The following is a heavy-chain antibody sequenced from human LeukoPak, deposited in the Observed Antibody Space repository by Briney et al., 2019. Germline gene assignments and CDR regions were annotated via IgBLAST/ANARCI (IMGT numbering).Heavy chain of an antibody. Sequence: GGSLRLPCAVSGIPFSSYWLNGVRQAPGKGLEWVSPICSSSSYIYYADSLTGRFTISRDNAKNSLYLQMNSLRAEDTAVYYCAREGGAPNGYYYFYMDVWGKGATVTVSS. D-gene: IGHD3-16*01. CDR1: GIPFSSYW. V-gene: IGHV3-21*01. CDR2: ICSSSSYI. J-gene: IGHJ6*03. CDR3: AREGGAPNGYYYFYMDV.